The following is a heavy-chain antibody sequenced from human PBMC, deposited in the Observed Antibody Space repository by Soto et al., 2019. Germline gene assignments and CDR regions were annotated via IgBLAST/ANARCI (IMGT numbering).Heavy chain of an antibody. CDR1: GGSISSSSYY. J-gene: IGHJ4*02. Sequence: SETLSLTCTVSGGSISSSSYYWGWIRQPPGKGLEWIGSIYYSGSTYYNPSLKSRVTISVDTSKNQFSLKLSSVTAADTAVYYCASGAGYDILTGYYIYYFDYWGQGTLVTVSS. D-gene: IGHD3-9*01. CDR2: IYYSGST. CDR3: ASGAGYDILTGYYIYYFDY. V-gene: IGHV4-39*01.